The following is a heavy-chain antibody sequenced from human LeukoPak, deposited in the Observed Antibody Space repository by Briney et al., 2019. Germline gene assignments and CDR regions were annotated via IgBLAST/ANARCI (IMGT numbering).Heavy chain of an antibody. CDR3: ARAGYSSSWYLY. CDR1: GFTFSSYA. V-gene: IGHV3-48*04. CDR2: ISGSGSTI. D-gene: IGHD6-13*01. Sequence: GGPLRLSCAASGFTFSSYAMSWVRQAPGKGLEWVSAISGSGSTIYYADSVKGRFTISRDNAKNSLYLQMNSLRAEDTAVYYCARAGYSSSWYLYWGQGTLVTVSS. J-gene: IGHJ4*02.